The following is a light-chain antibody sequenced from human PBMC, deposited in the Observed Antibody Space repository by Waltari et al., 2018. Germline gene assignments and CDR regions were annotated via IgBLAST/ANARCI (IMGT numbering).Light chain of an antibody. CDR3: MQSLQPSIS. CDR1: QSILHVNGKTY. CDR2: ELF. J-gene: IGKJ5*01. Sequence: DIMLTQTPLSLSVAPGQPASISCTSSQSILHVNGKTYLYWYLQKSGQPPKLLIYELFNRLSGVPDRFSGSGSETDFTLRISRVEAEDVGLYYCMQSLQPSISFGQGTRLDIK. V-gene: IGKV2D-29*01.